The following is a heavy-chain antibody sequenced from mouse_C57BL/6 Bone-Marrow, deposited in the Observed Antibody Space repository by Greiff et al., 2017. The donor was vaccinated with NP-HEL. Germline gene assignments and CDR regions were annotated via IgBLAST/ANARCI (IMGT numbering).Heavy chain of an antibody. D-gene: IGHD1-2*01. CDR3: ANLTARGFAY. CDR1: GYTFTGYW. J-gene: IGHJ3*01. Sequence: LVESGAELMKPGASVKLSCKATGYTFTGYWIEWVKQRPGQGLEWIGEILTGSGSTNYNEKFKGKATFTEDTSSNTAYLQLSSLTTEDSAIYSCANLTARGFAYWGQGTLVTVSA. V-gene: IGHV1-9*01. CDR2: ILTGSGST.